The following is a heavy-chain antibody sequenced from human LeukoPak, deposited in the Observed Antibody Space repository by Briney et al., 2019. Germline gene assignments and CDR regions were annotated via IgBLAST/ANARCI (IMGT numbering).Heavy chain of an antibody. CDR2: INPNSGGT. CDR1: GYTFTGYY. D-gene: IGHD3-10*01. V-gene: IGHV1-2*02. CDR3: ASGGLLWFGERHYYYYYYMDV. J-gene: IGHJ6*03. Sequence: ASVKVSCKASGYTFTGYYMHWVRQAPGQGLEWMGWINPNSGGTNYAQKFQGRVTMTRDTSISTAYMELSRLRSDDTAAYYCASGGLLWFGERHYYYYYYMDVWGKGTTVTISS.